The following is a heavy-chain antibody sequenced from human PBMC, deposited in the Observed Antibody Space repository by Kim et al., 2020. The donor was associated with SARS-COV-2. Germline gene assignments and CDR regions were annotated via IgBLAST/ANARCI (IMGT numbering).Heavy chain of an antibody. CDR3: ARGRHSGDYELDY. J-gene: IGHJ4*02. V-gene: IGHV4-34*01. D-gene: IGHD4-17*01. Sequence: YNPSLKSPVAISVATSNNPFSLKLSSVTAADTAVYYCARGRHSGDYELDYWGQGTLVTVPS.